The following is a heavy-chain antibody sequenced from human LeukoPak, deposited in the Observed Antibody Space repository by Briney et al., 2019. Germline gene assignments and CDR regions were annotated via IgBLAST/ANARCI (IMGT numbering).Heavy chain of an antibody. J-gene: IGHJ4*02. Sequence: ASVKVSCEAPGGTFSSYAVSWVRQAPGQGLEWMGRIVPMYDTADYAQRFQGRVTITADKSTGTVFMELSSLRSEDTGIYCCVRDYDSSGPQKNYFDFWGQGTLVTVSS. CDR1: GGTFSSYA. CDR2: IVPMYDTA. D-gene: IGHD3-22*01. V-gene: IGHV1-69*06. CDR3: VRDYDSSGPQKNYFDF.